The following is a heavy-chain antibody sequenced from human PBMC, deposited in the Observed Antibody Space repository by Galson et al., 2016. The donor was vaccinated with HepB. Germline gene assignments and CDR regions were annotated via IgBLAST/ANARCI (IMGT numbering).Heavy chain of an antibody. Sequence: SVKVSCKASGYTFSGYYIHWVRQAPGQGLEWVGWINPNTGGTSYAQKFQGRVTMTRDTSFSTAYMELRSLRSDDTAVYYCVRGGGFGSGSYYEDHLNYYYYGLDVWGKGTTVTVSS. J-gene: IGHJ6*04. D-gene: IGHD3-10*01. CDR1: GYTFSGYY. CDR2: INPNTGGT. CDR3: VRGGGFGSGSYYEDHLNYYYYGLDV. V-gene: IGHV1-2*02.